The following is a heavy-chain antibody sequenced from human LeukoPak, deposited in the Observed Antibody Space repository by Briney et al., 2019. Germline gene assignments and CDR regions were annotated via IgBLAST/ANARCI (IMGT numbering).Heavy chain of an antibody. CDR1: GFTFGSHA. Sequence: GGSLRLSCTASGFTFGSHAMSWVRQAPGKGLEWVSGIRGSGENTFYVDSVKGRFTISRDNSKNTLYLQMNGLRVEDTAVYYCARGGLLRYFDWLNYWGQGTLVTVSS. CDR3: ARGGLLRYFDWLNY. CDR2: IRGSGENT. V-gene: IGHV3-23*01. J-gene: IGHJ4*02. D-gene: IGHD3-9*01.